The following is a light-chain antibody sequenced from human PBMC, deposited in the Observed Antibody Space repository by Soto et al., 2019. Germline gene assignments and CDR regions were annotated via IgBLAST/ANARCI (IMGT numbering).Light chain of an antibody. Sequence: QPVLTQSSSASASLGSSVKLTCTLSSGHSSYTIAWHQQQPGKAPRYLMNLEGSASYNKGSGVPDRFSGSRSGTDRYLTISDLRFEDEADYYCETWDSNTRVFGGGTKVTVL. CDR1: SGHSSYT. V-gene: IGLV4-60*02. CDR3: ETWDSNTRV. CDR2: LEGSASY. J-gene: IGLJ3*02.